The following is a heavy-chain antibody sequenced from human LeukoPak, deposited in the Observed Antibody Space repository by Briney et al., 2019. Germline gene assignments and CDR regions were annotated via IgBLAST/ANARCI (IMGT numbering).Heavy chain of an antibody. CDR3: ARAKRRDGYIVDY. Sequence: SETLSLTCAVYGGSFSGYYWSWIRQPPGKGLEWIGYIYYSGSTNYNPSLKSRVTISVDTSKNQFSLKLSSVTAADTAVYYCARAKRRDGYIVDYWGQGTLVTVSS. V-gene: IGHV4-59*01. CDR2: IYYSGST. D-gene: IGHD5-24*01. J-gene: IGHJ4*02. CDR1: GGSFSGYY.